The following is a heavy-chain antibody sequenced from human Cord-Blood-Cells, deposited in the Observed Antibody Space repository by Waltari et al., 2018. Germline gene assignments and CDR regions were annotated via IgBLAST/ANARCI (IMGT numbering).Heavy chain of an antibody. CDR2: IYPGDSDT. CDR1: GYSFTSYW. D-gene: IGHD3-3*01. CDR3: ARLLPSYYDFWSGYSAFDY. J-gene: IGHJ4*02. V-gene: IGHV5-51*01. Sequence: EVQLVQSGAEVKKPGESLKISCKGSGYSFTSYWLGWVREMRGKGLEWMGIIYPGDSDTRYSPSFQGQVTISADKSISTAYLQWSSLKASDTAMYYCARLLPSYYDFWSGYSAFDYWGQGTLVTVSS.